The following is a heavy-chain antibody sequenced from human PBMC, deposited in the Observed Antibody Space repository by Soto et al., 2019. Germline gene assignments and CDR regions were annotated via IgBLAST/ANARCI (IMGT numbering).Heavy chain of an antibody. V-gene: IGHV1-69*02. D-gene: IGHD3-10*01. CDR1: GGTFSSYT. J-gene: IGHJ3*02. CDR2: IIPILGIA. CDR3: ARGYYYGSGSYYDGDAFDI. Sequence: SVKVSCKASGGTFSSYTISWVRQAPGQGLEWMGRIIPILGIANYAQKFQGRVTITADKSTSTAYMELSSLRSEDTAVYYCARGYYYGSGSYYDGDAFDIWGQGTMVTVSS.